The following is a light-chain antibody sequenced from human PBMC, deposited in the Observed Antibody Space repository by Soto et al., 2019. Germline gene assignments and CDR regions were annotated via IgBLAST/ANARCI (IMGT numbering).Light chain of an antibody. Sequence: QSALTQPPSASGSPGQSVTIPCTGTSSDLGGYDYVSWYQHHPGKAPKLIIYEVSERPSGVPDRFSGSKSGNTASLTVSGLQAEDEADYNCSSYGGNNNYVFGTGTKLTVL. V-gene: IGLV2-8*01. CDR1: SSDLGGYDY. J-gene: IGLJ1*01. CDR2: EVS. CDR3: SSYGGNNNYV.